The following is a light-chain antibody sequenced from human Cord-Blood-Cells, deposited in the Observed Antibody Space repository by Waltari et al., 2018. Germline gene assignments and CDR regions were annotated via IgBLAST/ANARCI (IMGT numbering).Light chain of an antibody. CDR3: SSYTSISSLV. J-gene: IGLJ3*02. CDR2: DVS. Sequence: QSALTQPASVSGSPGQSITISCTGTSSDVGGYNYVSWYQQHPGKAPKLMIYDVSKRPPGVSNRFPGSKSGNPASLTISGLQAEDEADYYCSSYTSISSLVFGGGTKLTVL. CDR1: SSDVGGYNY. V-gene: IGLV2-14*01.